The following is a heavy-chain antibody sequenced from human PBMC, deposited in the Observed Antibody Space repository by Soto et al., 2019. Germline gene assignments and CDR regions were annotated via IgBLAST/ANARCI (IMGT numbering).Heavy chain of an antibody. CDR1: GYTFTDYY. CDR3: SRASAVAGGSSNSLPNDY. D-gene: IGHD6-19*01. CDR2: INPTSGGT. Sequence: ASVKVSCKASGYTFTDYYMHWVRQAPGQGLEWMGWINPTSGGTSYAQNFQGRVTMTRDTSISTAYMELSRLSSDDTAVYYCSRASAVAGGSSNSLPNDYWGQGTLVTVSS. J-gene: IGHJ4*02. V-gene: IGHV1-2*02.